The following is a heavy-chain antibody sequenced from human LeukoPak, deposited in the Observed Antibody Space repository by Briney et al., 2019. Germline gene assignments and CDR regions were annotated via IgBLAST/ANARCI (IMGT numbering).Heavy chain of an antibody. CDR3: ARHRVGYYGSTSCYHYYMDV. D-gene: IGHD2-2*01. V-gene: IGHV4-30-4*01. J-gene: IGHJ6*03. Sequence: SQTLSLTCTVSGGSISNGDYYWSWIRQPPGKGLEWIGYIYYSASTYYNPSLKSRVTISVDTSKNQFSLKLSSVTAADTAVYYCARHRVGYYGSTSCYHYYMDVWGKGTTVTVSS. CDR1: GGSISNGDYY. CDR2: IYYSAST.